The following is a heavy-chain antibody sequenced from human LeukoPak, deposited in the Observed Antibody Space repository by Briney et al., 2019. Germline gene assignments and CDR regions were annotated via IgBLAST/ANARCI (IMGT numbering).Heavy chain of an antibody. CDR2: IIPIFGTA. J-gene: IGHJ5*02. CDR1: GYTFTSYG. Sequence: ASVKVSCKASGYTFTSYGNSWVRQAPGQGLEWMGGIIPIFGTANYAQKFQGRVTITADESTSTAYMELSSLRSEDTAVYYCAGGIQLWSPWGQGTLVTVSS. V-gene: IGHV1-69*13. D-gene: IGHD5-18*01. CDR3: AGGIQLWSP.